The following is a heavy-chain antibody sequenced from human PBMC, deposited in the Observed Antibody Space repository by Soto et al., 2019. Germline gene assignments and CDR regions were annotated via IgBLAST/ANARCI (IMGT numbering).Heavy chain of an antibody. J-gene: IGHJ6*02. Sequence: VGSLRLSCAASGFTFSNYAMHWVRQAPGKGLEWVAVISYDGRNKYYADSVKGRFTISRDNSKNTLYLQMDSLRAEDTAIYYCARVSYYGSGSYYNLYYYYGMDVWGQGTTVTVSS. D-gene: IGHD3-10*01. CDR2: ISYDGRNK. CDR3: ARVSYYGSGSYYNLYYYYGMDV. CDR1: GFTFSNYA. V-gene: IGHV3-30*04.